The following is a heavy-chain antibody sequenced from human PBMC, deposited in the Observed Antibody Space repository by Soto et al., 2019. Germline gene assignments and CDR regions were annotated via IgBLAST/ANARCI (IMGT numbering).Heavy chain of an antibody. CDR2: IYYSGST. CDR1: GGSISSYY. V-gene: IGHV4-59*01. J-gene: IGHJ6*02. Sequence: ASETLSLTCTVSGGSISSYYWSWIRQPPGKGLEWIGYIYYSGSTNYNPSLKSRVTISVDTSKNQFSLKLSSVTAADTAVYYCARDYYYYYGMDVWGQGTTVTVSS. CDR3: ARDYYYYYGMDV.